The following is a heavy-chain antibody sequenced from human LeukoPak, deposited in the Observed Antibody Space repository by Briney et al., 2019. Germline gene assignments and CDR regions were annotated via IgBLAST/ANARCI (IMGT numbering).Heavy chain of an antibody. D-gene: IGHD3-10*01. CDR1: GGTFSSYA. Sequence: SCKASGGTFSSYAISWVRQAPGKGLEWVSYISSSSSTIYYADSVKGRFTISRDNAKNSLYLQMNSLRAEDTAVYYCATQYGSRTYNYFDYWGQGTLVTVSS. V-gene: IGHV3-48*04. CDR2: ISSSSSTI. CDR3: ATQYGSRTYNYFDY. J-gene: IGHJ4*02.